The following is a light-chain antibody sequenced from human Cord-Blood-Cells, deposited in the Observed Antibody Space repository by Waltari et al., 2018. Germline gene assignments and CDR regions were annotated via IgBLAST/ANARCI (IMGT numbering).Light chain of an antibody. J-gene: IGKJ2*01. CDR1: QSISSW. Sequence: DIQMTQSPSTLSASVGARVTLTCRASQSISSWLAWYQQKPGKAPKLLIYKASSLESGVASRFSGSGSGTEFTLTISSLQPDDFATYYCQQYNSYSPYTFGQGTKLEIK. CDR3: QQYNSYSPYT. V-gene: IGKV1-5*03. CDR2: KAS.